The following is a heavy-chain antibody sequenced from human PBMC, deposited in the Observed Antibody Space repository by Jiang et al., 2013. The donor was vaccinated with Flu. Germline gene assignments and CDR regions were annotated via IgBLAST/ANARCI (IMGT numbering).Heavy chain of an antibody. D-gene: IGHD6-6*01. CDR1: GDSVSANGVA. J-gene: IGHJ5*02. Sequence: QTLSLTCDISGDSVSANGVAWNWIRQSPSRGLEWLGRTFYRSKWFNHYAVSVKGRITINPDIPNNQFSLQLNSVTPEDSAVYYCARDQYSTVWNNWFDPWGQGTLVTVSS. CDR2: TFYRSKWFN. CDR3: ARDQYSTVWNNWFDP. V-gene: IGHV6-1*01.